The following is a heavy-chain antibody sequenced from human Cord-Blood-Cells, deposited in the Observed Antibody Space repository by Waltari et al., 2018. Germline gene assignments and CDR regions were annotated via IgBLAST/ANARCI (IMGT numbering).Heavy chain of an antibody. D-gene: IGHD1-26*01. Sequence: QITLKESGPTLVKPTQTLTLTCTFSGFSLSTSGVGVGWIRQPPGKALEWLALIYWNDDKRYSPSLKSRLTITKDTSKNQVVLTMTNMDPVDTATYYCAHAYSGSYYYYYCMDVWGKGTTVTVSS. CDR1: GFSLSTSGVG. CDR3: AHAYSGSYYYYYCMDV. V-gene: IGHV2-5*01. J-gene: IGHJ6*03. CDR2: IYWNDDK.